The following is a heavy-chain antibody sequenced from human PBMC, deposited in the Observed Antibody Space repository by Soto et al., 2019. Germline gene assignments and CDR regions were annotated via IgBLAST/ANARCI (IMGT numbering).Heavy chain of an antibody. CDR1: GFTFSNAW. V-gene: IGHV3-15*01. J-gene: IGHJ4*02. CDR2: IKSKTDGGTT. D-gene: IGHD2-15*01. CDR3: GPDCSGGSCRNGEDY. Sequence: PGGSLRLSCAASGFTFSNAWMSWVRQAPGKGLEWVGRIKSKTDGGTTDYAAPVKGRFTISRDDSKNTLYLQMNSLKTEDTAVYYCGPDCSGGSCRNGEDYWGQGTLVTVSS.